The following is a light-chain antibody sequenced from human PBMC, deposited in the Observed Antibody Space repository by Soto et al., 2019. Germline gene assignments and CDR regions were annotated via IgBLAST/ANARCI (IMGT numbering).Light chain of an antibody. CDR2: GAS. J-gene: IGKJ4*01. CDR3: HQYDNWPLNT. V-gene: IGKV3-15*01. CDR1: QSVSSN. Sequence: EVVMTQSPATLSVSPGERATLSCRASQSVSSNLAWYQQKPGQAPRLLISGASTRATGIPARFSGSGSGTEFTLTISSLQSEDFAVYYCHQYDNWPLNTFGGGTKVEIK.